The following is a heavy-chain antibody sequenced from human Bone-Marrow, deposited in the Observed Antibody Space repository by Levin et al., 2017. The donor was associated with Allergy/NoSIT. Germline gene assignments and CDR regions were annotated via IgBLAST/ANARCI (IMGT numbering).Heavy chain of an antibody. CDR1: GGSFSGSY. V-gene: IGHV4-34*01. CDR2: INHSGST. D-gene: IGHD3-10*01. CDR3: ARERGITMVRGGTPYYYYYMDV. J-gene: IGHJ6*03. Sequence: SQTLSLTCAVYGGSFSGSYWSWIRQPPGKGLEWIGEINHSGSTNYNPSLKSRVTISVDTSKNQFSLKLSSVTAADTAVYYCARERGITMVRGGTPYYYYYMDVWGKGTTVTVSS.